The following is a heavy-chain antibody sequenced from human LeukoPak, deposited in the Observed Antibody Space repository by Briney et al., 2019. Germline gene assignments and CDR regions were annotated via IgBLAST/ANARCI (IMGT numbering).Heavy chain of an antibody. V-gene: IGHV3-15*01. J-gene: IGHJ4*02. Sequence: PGGSLRLSCAASGFTFSSHWMTWVRQAPGKGLEWVGRIKSKTDGGTTDYAAPVKGRFTFSGDNSKNTLYLHMDSLKTEDTAVYYCSTGDVIDDHWGQGTLVTVSS. CDR1: GFTFSSHW. CDR3: STGDVIDDH. D-gene: IGHD3-22*01. CDR2: IKSKTDGGTT.